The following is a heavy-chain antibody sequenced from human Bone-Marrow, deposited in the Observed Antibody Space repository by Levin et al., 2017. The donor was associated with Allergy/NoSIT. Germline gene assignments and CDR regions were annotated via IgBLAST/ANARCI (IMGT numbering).Heavy chain of an antibody. J-gene: IGHJ6*02. Sequence: GASVKVSCKASGGTFSSYAISWVRQAPGQGLEWMGGIIPIFGTANYAQKFQGRVTITADESTSTAYMELSSLRSEDTAVYYCARSVVVVAYYYGMDVWGQGTTVTVSS. CDR2: IIPIFGTA. CDR3: ARSVVVVAYYYGMDV. V-gene: IGHV1-69*01. CDR1: GGTFSSYA. D-gene: IGHD2-15*01.